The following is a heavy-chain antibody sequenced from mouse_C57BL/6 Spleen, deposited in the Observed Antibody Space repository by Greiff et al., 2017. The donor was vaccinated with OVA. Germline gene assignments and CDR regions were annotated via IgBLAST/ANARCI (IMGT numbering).Heavy chain of an antibody. CDR2: ISDGGSYT. V-gene: IGHV5-4*01. CDR1: GFTFSSYA. D-gene: IGHD2-3*01. CDR3: ARDGYYADFDY. J-gene: IGHJ2*01. Sequence: VQLKESGGGLVKPGGSLKLSCAASGFTFSSYAMSWVRQTPEKRLEWVATISDGGSYTYYPDNVKGRFTISRDNAKNNLYLQMSHLKSEDTAMYYCARDGYYADFDYWGQGTTLTVSS.